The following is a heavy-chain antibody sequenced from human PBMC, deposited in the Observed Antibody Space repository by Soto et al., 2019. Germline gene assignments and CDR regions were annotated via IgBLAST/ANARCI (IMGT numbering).Heavy chain of an antibody. CDR2: IIPILGIA. D-gene: IGHD4-4*01. V-gene: IGHV1-69*02. Sequence: ASVKVSCKASGGTFSSYTISWVRQAPGQGLEWMGRIIPILGIANYAQKFQGRVTITADKSTSTAYMELSSLRSEDTAVYYCAAKIPTGTTYYYYYYYMDVWGKGTTVTVSS. CDR1: GGTFSSYT. J-gene: IGHJ6*03. CDR3: AAKIPTGTTYYYYYYYMDV.